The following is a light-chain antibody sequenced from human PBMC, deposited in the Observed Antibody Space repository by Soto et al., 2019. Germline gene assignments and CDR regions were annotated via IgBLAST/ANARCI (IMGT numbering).Light chain of an antibody. CDR1: QSVSSN. V-gene: IGKV3-15*01. Sequence: IVMTQSPATLSVSPGERATLSCRASQSVSSNLAWYQQEPGQAPRLLIYDASTGATGIPARFSGSGSGTEFTLTISSLQSEDFAVYYCQQYNDWPPLTFGGGTKVEIK. J-gene: IGKJ4*01. CDR3: QQYNDWPPLT. CDR2: DAS.